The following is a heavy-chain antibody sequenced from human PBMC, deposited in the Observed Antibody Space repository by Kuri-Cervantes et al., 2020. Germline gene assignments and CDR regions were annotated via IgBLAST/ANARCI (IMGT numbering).Heavy chain of an antibody. J-gene: IGHJ6*03. CDR2: ISSSSSYI. V-gene: IGHV3-21*03. CDR1: GFTFSSYS. D-gene: IGHD3-10*01. CDR3: ARANFYYYGSGIPPPGYYYMDV. Sequence: LSLTCAASGFTFSSYSMNWVRQAPGKGLEWVSSISSSSSYIYYADSVKGRFTISRDNAKNSLYLQMNSLRAEDTAVYYCARANFYYYGSGIPPPGYYYMDVWGKGTTVTVSS.